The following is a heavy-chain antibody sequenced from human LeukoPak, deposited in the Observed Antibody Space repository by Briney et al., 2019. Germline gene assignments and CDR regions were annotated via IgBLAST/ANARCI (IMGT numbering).Heavy chain of an antibody. CDR2: IIPIFGTA. D-gene: IGHD3-22*01. J-gene: IGHJ1*01. Sequence: SVKVSCKASGGTFSSYAISWVRQAPGQGLEWMGGIIPIFGTANYAQKFQGRVTITTDESTSTAYMELSSLRSEATAVYYCATPPYGSSGYYLSWGQGTLVTVSS. CDR1: GGTFSSYA. V-gene: IGHV1-69*05. CDR3: ATPPYGSSGYYLS.